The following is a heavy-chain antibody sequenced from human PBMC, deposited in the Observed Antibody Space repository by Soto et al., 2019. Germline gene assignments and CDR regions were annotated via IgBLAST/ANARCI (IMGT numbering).Heavy chain of an antibody. V-gene: IGHV4-59*08. D-gene: IGHD2-21*02. Sequence: QVQLQESGPGLVKPSETLSLTCTVSNDSISTYYWTWIRQPPGKGLEWIGFIYYSGSTNYNPSLQSRVXXXVXXSKNQFSLKMNSVTAADTAVYYCARPGRDWGALHSWGQGTLVTVSS. J-gene: IGHJ4*02. CDR1: NDSISTYY. CDR2: IYYSGST. CDR3: ARPGRDWGALHS.